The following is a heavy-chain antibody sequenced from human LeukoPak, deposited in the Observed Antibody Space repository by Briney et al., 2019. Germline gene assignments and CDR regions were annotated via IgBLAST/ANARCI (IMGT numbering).Heavy chain of an antibody. J-gene: IGHJ4*02. Sequence: GGSLRLSCAASGFTFSASAMHWVRQASGKGLEWVGRIRSKANSYATAHAASVKGRFTISRDDSKNTAYLQMNSLKIEDTAVYYCSRPDDYGDYWGQGTLVTVSS. CDR3: SRPDDYGDY. CDR2: IRSKANSYAT. CDR1: GFTFSASA. V-gene: IGHV3-73*01.